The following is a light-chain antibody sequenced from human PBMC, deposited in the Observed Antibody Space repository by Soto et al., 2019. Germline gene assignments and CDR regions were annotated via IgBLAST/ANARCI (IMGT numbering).Light chain of an antibody. Sequence: EILLTQSPGTLSLSPGDRATLSCRASQSLGSSYLAWYRQKPGQAPRILIYAASSRATGVPDRFSGSGSGTDFTLTISRLEPEDFAVFYCQQYGSSAWTFGQGTKVDIK. V-gene: IGKV3-20*01. J-gene: IGKJ1*01. CDR1: QSLGSSY. CDR3: QQYGSSAWT. CDR2: AAS.